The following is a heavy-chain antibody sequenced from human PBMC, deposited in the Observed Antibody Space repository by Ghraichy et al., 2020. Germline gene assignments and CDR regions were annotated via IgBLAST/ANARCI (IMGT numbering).Heavy chain of an antibody. CDR1: GFTFSSYS. V-gene: IGHV3-21*01. CDR2: ISSSSSSYI. D-gene: IGHD3-16*02. CDR3: ARDPPVAGRFGGVIVDFDY. J-gene: IGHJ4*02. Sequence: GGSLRLSCAASGFTFSSYSMNWVRQAPGKGLEWVSSISSSSSSYIYYADSVKGRFTISRDNAKNSLYLQMNSLRAEDTAVYYCARDPPVAGRFGGVIVDFDYWGQGTLVTVSS.